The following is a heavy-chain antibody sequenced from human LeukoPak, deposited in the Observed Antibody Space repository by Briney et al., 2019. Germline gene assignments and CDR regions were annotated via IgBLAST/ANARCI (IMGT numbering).Heavy chain of an antibody. D-gene: IGHD3-3*01. CDR2: IYPGDSDT. CDR3: ARASENYDFWSGYYF. V-gene: IGHV5-51*01. J-gene: IGHJ4*02. Sequence: GESLKISCKGSGYSFTSYWIGWVRQMPGKGPEWMGIIYPGDSDTRYSPSFQGQVTISADKSISTAYLQWSSLKASDTAMYYCARASENYDFWSGYYFWGQGTLVTVSS. CDR1: GYSFTSYW.